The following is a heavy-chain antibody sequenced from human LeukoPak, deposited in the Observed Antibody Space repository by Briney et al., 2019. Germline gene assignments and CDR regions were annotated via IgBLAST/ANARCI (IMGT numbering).Heavy chain of an antibody. CDR1: GGSISSSSYY. Sequence: KTSETLSLTCTVSGGSISSSSYYWGWIRQPPGKGLEWIGSIYYSGSTYYNPSLKSRVTISVDTSKNQFSLKLSSVTAADTAVYYCAREGPFDFWSGYYQFDYWSQGTLVTVSS. CDR3: AREGPFDFWSGYYQFDY. V-gene: IGHV4-39*07. CDR2: IYYSGST. J-gene: IGHJ4*02. D-gene: IGHD3-3*01.